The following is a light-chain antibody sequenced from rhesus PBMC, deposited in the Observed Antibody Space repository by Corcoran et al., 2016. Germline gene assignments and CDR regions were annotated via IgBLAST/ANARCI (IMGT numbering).Light chain of an antibody. Sequence: DIQMTQSPSSLSASVGDRVTITCRARENVNNYLNWYQQKPGKAPKLLIYKATNLQSGVPSRFSGSGSGTDYTFPISSVQTEDVATYYCQPGYVLPFTFGPGTKLDIK. V-gene: IGKV1-74*01. CDR3: QPGYVLPFT. J-gene: IGKJ3*01. CDR2: KAT. CDR1: ENVNNY.